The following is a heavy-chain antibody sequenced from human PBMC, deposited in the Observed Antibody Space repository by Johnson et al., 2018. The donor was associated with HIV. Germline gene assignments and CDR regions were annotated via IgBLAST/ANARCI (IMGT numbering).Heavy chain of an antibody. J-gene: IGHJ3*02. CDR3: AKDRYSSSSVGAFDI. Sequence: RLSCAASGFAFSSYAMHWVRQAPGKGLEWVANIKQDGSEKYYVDSVKGRFTISRDNSKNTLYLQMNSLRAEDTAVYYCAKDRYSSSSVGAFDIWGQGTMVTVSS. D-gene: IGHD6-6*01. CDR1: GFAFSSYA. CDR2: IKQDGSEK. V-gene: IGHV3-7*03.